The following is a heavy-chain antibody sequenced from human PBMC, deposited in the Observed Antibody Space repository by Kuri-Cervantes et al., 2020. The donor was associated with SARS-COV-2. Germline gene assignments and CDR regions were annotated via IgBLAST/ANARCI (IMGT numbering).Heavy chain of an antibody. D-gene: IGHD3-3*01. CDR3: VRRFLEWLLYENYFDY. V-gene: IGHV3-73*01. Sequence: GESLKISCEVSGFLFSASAIHWVRQASGKGLEWVGRVRGKANYYATAYAASVKGRFTISRDDLKNMAYLQMNSLRAEDTAVYYCVRRFLEWLLYENYFDYWGQGTLVTVSS. J-gene: IGHJ4*02. CDR2: VRGKANYYAT. CDR1: GFLFSASA.